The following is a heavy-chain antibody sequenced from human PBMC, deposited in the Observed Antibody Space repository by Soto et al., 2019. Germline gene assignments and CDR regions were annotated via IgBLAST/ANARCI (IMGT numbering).Heavy chain of an antibody. Sequence: QVQLVQSGAEEKKPGSWVKVSCKASGGTFSTYTITWVRQAPGQGLEWMGRIIPIIGIINYAQKFQGRVTISADKFTGTAYMELTGLRSDDTAVYYCAGDPDSHYNDSHASSYPWGQGTLVTVSS. CDR3: AGDPDSHYNDSHASSYP. J-gene: IGHJ5*02. CDR2: IIPIIGII. V-gene: IGHV1-69*08. CDR1: GGTFSTYT. D-gene: IGHD4-4*01.